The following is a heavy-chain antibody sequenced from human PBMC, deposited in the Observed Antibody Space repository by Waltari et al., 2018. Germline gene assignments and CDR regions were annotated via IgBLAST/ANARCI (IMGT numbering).Heavy chain of an antibody. CDR3: ARDLNWNEHSSSWYDVY. CDR1: GFTVSSNY. J-gene: IGHJ4*02. D-gene: IGHD6-13*01. CDR2: IYSGGST. V-gene: IGHV3-53*01. Sequence: EVQLVESGGGLIQPGGSLRLSCAASGFTVSSNYMSWVRQAPGKGLEWVSVIYSGGSTYDADSGKGLFTISRDNSKNTLYLQMNSLRAEDTAVYYCARDLNWNEHSSSWYDVYWGQGTLVTVSS.